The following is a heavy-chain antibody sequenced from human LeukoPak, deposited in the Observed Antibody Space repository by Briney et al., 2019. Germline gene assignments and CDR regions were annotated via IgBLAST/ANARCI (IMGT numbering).Heavy chain of an antibody. CDR2: MNPNSGNT. CDR1: GYTFTSYD. D-gene: IGHD2-2*01. CDR3: ARGGAPYCSSTSCYEIQDSSGWYGGVDY. Sequence: ASVKVSCKASGYTFTSYDINWVRQATGQGLEWMGWMNPNSGNTGYAQKFQGRVTITRNTSISTAYMELSSLRSEDTAVYYCARGGAPYCSSTSCYEIQDSSGWYGGVDYWGQGTLVTVSS. V-gene: IGHV1-8*03. J-gene: IGHJ4*02.